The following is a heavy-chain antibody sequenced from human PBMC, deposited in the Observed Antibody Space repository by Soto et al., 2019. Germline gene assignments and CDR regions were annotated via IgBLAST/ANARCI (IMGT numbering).Heavy chain of an antibody. D-gene: IGHD2-15*01. J-gene: IGHJ3*02. CDR1: GFTFSSYA. V-gene: IGHV3-23*01. CDR3: AKRGFRYCSGGSCYAVDAFDI. CDR2: ISGSGGST. Sequence: GGSLRLSCAAPGFTFSSYAMSWVRQAPGKGLEWVSAISGSGGSTYYADSVKGRFTISRDNSKNTLYLQMNSLRAEDTAVYYCAKRGFRYCSGGSCYAVDAFDIWGQGTMVTVSS.